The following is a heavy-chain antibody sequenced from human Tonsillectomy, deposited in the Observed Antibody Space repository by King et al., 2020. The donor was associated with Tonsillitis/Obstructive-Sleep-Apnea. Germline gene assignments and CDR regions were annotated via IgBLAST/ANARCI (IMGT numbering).Heavy chain of an antibody. CDR3: AREGAVMKAFDI. J-gene: IGHJ3*02. CDR1: GGSISGYY. Sequence: VQLQESGPGLVKPSETLSLTCTVSGGSISGYYWSWIRQPPGKGLEWIAYIYYSGGTKYNPSLKSRVTISVDTSKNQFSLKLSSVTAADTAVYYCAREGAVMKAFDIWGQGTMVTVSS. D-gene: IGHD2-8*01. V-gene: IGHV4-59*01. CDR2: IYYSGGT.